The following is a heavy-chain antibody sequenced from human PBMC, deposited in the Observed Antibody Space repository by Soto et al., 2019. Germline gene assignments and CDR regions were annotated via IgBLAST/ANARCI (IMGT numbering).Heavy chain of an antibody. D-gene: IGHD2-8*01. J-gene: IGHJ2*01. CDR1: VGTFSSYA. V-gene: IGHV1-69*01. Sequence: QVQLVQSGAEVKKPGSSVKVSCKASVGTFSSYAISWVRQAPGQGLEWLGGSIPIFGTANYAQKYEGRVTITADESTSTAYMGLRSLRPEDMCLQYWAGTITDGVDDGYFDLWGRGTLVTVSS. CDR2: SIPIFGTA. CDR3: AGTITDGVDDGYFDL.